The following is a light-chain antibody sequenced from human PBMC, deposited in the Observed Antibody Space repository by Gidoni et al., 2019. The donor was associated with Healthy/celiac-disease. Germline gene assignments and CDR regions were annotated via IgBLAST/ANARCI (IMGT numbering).Light chain of an antibody. CDR1: QSVSSN. CDR2: GAS. Sequence: EIVMTQSPATLSVSPGERATLSCRASQSVSSNLAWYQQKPGQAPRLLIYGASTRATGIPARFSGSGSGIEFTLTISSLQSEDFAVYYCQQYNNWPAGTFXQXTKVEIK. V-gene: IGKV3-15*01. CDR3: QQYNNWPAGT. J-gene: IGKJ1*01.